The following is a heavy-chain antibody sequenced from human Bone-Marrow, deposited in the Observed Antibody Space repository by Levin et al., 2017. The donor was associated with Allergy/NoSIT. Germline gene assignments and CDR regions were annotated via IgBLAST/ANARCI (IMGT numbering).Heavy chain of an antibody. CDR3: AFMGEYSSSYRYFDY. D-gene: IGHD6-6*01. CDR1: GYSFTSYW. V-gene: IGHV5-51*01. J-gene: IGHJ4*02. Sequence: GGSLRLSCKGSGYSFTSYWIGWVRQMPGKGLEWMGIIYPGDSDTRYSPSFQGQVTISADKSISTAYLQWSSLKASDTAMYYCAFMGEYSSSYRYFDYWGQGTLVTVSS. CDR2: IYPGDSDT.